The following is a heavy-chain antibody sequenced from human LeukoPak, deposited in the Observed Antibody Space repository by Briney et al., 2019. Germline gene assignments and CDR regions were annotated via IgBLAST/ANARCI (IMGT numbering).Heavy chain of an antibody. D-gene: IGHD3-22*01. J-gene: IGHJ4*02. CDR3: AKTQNYYDSSGYYRY. CDR1: GFTFSSYA. V-gene: IGHV3-23*01. Sequence: GGSLRLSCAASGFTFSSYAMSWVRQAPGKGLEWVSAISGSGGSTYYADSVKGRFTISRDNSKNTLYLQMNSLRAEDTAVYYGAKTQNYYDSSGYYRYWGQGTLVTVSS. CDR2: ISGSGGST.